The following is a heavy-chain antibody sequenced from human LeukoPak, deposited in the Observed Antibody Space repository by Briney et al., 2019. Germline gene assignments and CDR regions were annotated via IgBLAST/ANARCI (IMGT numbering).Heavy chain of an antibody. J-gene: IGHJ3*02. D-gene: IGHD4-23*01. Sequence: SETLSLTCTVSGGSISSYYWSWIRQPPGKGLEWIGYIYTSGSTNYNPSLKSRVTISVDTSKNQFSLKLSSVTAADTAVYYCARHKRRVTPCVTCAFDIWGQGTMVTASS. V-gene: IGHV4-4*09. CDR3: ARHKRRVTPCVTCAFDI. CDR1: GGSISSYY. CDR2: IYTSGST.